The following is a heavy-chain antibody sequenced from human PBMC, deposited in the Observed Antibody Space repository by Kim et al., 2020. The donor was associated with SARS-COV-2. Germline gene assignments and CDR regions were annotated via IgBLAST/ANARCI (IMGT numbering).Heavy chain of an antibody. J-gene: IGHJ6*02. D-gene: IGHD6-13*01. Sequence: ASVKVSCKASGYTFTSYAMNWVRQAPGQGLEWMGWINTNTGNPTYAQGFTGRFVFSRDTSVSTAYLQISSLKAEDTAVYYCAREGGGTGAGSSSWYGYYYYYGMDVWGQGTTVTVSS. V-gene: IGHV7-4-1*02. CDR2: INTNTGNP. CDR1: GYTFTSYA. CDR3: AREGGGTGAGSSSWYGYYYYYGMDV.